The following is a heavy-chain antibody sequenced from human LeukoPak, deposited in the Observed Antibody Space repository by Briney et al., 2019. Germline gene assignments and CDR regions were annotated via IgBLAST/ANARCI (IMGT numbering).Heavy chain of an antibody. CDR3: AKLVDWGSNSDY. V-gene: IGHV3-74*01. Sequence: GGSLRLSCAASGFTFSSYRMHWVRQAPGKGLVWVSYINSDWSGANYADSVKGRFTISRDNAKNTLYLQMNSLRVEDTAVYYCAKLVDWGSNSDYWGQGTLVTVSS. J-gene: IGHJ4*02. CDR1: GFTFSSYR. CDR2: INSDWSGA. D-gene: IGHD3-9*01.